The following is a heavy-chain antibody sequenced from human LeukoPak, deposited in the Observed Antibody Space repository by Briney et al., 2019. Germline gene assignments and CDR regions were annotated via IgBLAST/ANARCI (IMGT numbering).Heavy chain of an antibody. CDR2: IWYDGSNK. J-gene: IGHJ4*02. V-gene: IGHV3-33*06. Sequence: GGSLRLXCAASGFTFSSYGMHWVRQTPGKGLEWVAVIWYDGSNKYYADSVKGRFTISRDNSKNTLYLQMNSLRAEDTAVYYCAKALLYYDSSGPTDYWGQGTLVTVSS. D-gene: IGHD3-22*01. CDR3: AKALLYYDSSGPTDY. CDR1: GFTFSSYG.